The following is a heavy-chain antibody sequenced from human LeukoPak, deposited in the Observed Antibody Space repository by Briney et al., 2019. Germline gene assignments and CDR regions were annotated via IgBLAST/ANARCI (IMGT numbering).Heavy chain of an antibody. J-gene: IGHJ4*02. Sequence: PGGSLRLSCAVSGITLSNYGMSWVRQAPGKGLEWVAGISGSGGRKNYADSVKGRFTISRDNPKNTLFLQMKSLRAEDTAVYFCAKRGVVIRVILVGFHKEAYYFDSWGQGALVTVSS. CDR1: GITLSNYG. CDR3: AKRGVVIRVILVGFHKEAYYFDS. V-gene: IGHV3-23*01. D-gene: IGHD3-22*01. CDR2: ISGSGGRK.